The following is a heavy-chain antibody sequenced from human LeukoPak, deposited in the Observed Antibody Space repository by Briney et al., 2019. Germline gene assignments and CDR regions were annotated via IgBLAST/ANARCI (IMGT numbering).Heavy chain of an antibody. CDR3: AKGNTGSFYSASDY. D-gene: IGHD2-15*01. CDR2: ISDSGGNT. CDR1: GFTFSNYA. V-gene: IGHV3-23*01. Sequence: GGSLRLSCAASGFTFSNYAVGWVRQAPGKGLEWVSTISDSGGNTYHADSVKGRFTISRDNSKNTVYLQMNSLRAEDTAVYYCAKGNTGSFYSASDYWGQGALVTVSS. J-gene: IGHJ4*02.